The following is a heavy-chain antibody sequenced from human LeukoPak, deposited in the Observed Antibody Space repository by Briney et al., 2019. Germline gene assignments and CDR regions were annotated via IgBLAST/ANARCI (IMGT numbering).Heavy chain of an antibody. V-gene: IGHV1-46*03. J-gene: IGHJ4*02. CDR1: GYAFTSYY. CDR2: INPSGGST. CDR3: DRDTPGDIVPTYYFDY. D-gene: IGHD5-12*01. Sequence: ASVRVSCKASGYAFTSYYMRWVRHAPGQGLEWMGLINPSGGSTSYAQKFQGRVTMTRDTSTSTVYIELSSLRSEDTAVYYCDRDTPGDIVPTYYFDYWGQGTLVTVSS.